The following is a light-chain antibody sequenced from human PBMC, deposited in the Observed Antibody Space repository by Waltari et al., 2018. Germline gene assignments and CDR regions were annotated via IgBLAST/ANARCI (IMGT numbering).Light chain of an antibody. CDR3: SSFTTSSTYV. J-gene: IGLJ1*01. Sequence: QSALTQTAPVSGSPGQSITISCTGTSSDVGAYKHLSWYQQNPGKAPKVMIYDVSNRPSGVSNRFSGSKSGNTASLSISGLQAEDEADYYCSSFTTSSTYVFGTGTKVTVL. V-gene: IGLV2-14*03. CDR2: DVS. CDR1: SSDVGAYKH.